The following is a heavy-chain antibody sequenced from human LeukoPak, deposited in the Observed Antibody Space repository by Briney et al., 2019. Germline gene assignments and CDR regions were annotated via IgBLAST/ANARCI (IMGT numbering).Heavy chain of an antibody. J-gene: IGHJ6*02. D-gene: IGHD1-26*01. Sequence: PGGSLRLSCAASGFTFNAYSMNWVRQAPGKGLEWVSSISSSGDYIYYADSLKGRFTISRDNAKNSLFLQMNSLRAEDTAVYYCARGGVPAYYYAMDVWGQGTTVTVSS. V-gene: IGHV3-21*01. CDR1: GFTFNAYS. CDR3: ARGGVPAYYYAMDV. CDR2: ISSSGDYI.